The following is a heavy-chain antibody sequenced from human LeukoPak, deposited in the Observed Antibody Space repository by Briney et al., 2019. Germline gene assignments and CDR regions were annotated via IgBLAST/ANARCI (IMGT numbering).Heavy chain of an antibody. V-gene: IGHV3-30-3*01. CDR1: GFTFSSYA. Sequence: GGSLRLSCAASGFTFSSYAMHWVRQAPGKGLEWVAVISYDGSNKYYADSVKGRFTISRDNSKNTLYLQMNSLRAEDTAVYYCAKDRGSYYDSSDYYYFGYYFGYWGQGTLVTVSS. CDR3: AKDRGSYYDSSDYYYFGYYFGY. D-gene: IGHD3-22*01. CDR2: ISYDGSNK. J-gene: IGHJ4*02.